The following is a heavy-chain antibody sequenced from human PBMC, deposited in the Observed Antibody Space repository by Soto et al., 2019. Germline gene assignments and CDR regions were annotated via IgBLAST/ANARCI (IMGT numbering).Heavy chain of an antibody. CDR2: INPANVNT. V-gene: IGHV1-3*01. CDR3: ARDSTTTWWGSWS. J-gene: IGHJ4*02. D-gene: IGHD2-8*02. CDR1: GYTFSTYS. Sequence: GASVKVSCKTSGYTFSTYSMHWVRQAPGQRPVWLGWINPANVNTKYSHEFQVRVTITTDFSASTVFLDLTSLRSDDTAVYYCARDSTTTWWGSWSWGQGTLVTVSS.